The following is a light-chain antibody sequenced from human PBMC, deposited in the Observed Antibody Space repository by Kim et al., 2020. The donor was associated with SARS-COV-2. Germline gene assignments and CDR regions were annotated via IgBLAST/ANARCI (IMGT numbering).Light chain of an antibody. Sequence: EIVLTQSPGTLSLSPGERATLSCRASQSVSSSYLAWYQHKPGQALRLLIYGASSRATGIPDRFSGSGSGTDFTLTISRLEPEDFAVYFCQQYGSSPPLTFGGGTKVDIK. J-gene: IGKJ4*01. CDR3: QQYGSSPPLT. V-gene: IGKV3-20*01. CDR2: GAS. CDR1: QSVSSSY.